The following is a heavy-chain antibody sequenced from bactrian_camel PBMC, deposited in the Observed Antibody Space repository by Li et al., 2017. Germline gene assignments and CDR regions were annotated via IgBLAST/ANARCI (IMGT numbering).Heavy chain of an antibody. CDR3: AAAGVLCAWTQYRTSSFVY. CDR2: IYTGTGGVK. Sequence: VQLVESGGASVQAGETLRLSCAASKSVYDRNCLGWFRQAPGKEREGVATIYTGTGGVKTYADSVKGRFTISVDNAKNTLYLQMNSLKPEDTGMYYCAAAGVLCAWTQYRTSSFVYWGKGTQ. D-gene: IGHD3*01. J-gene: IGHJ6*01. CDR1: KSVYDRNC. V-gene: IGHV3S54*01.